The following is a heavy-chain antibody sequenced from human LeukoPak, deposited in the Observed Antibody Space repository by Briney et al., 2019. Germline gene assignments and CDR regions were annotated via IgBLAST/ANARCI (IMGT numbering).Heavy chain of an antibody. V-gene: IGHV4-39*01. J-gene: IGHJ4*02. CDR3: SEGYFEPFDH. Sequence: SETLSLTCTVSGGSISNTSYYWGWIRQPPGEGLECIGTIYYSGSTYYNPSLKSRVTMSVDTSKNQFSLKLRSVTAADTAVYYCSEGYFEPFDHWGQGTLVTVSS. D-gene: IGHD2/OR15-2a*01. CDR1: GGSISNTSYY. CDR2: IYYSGST.